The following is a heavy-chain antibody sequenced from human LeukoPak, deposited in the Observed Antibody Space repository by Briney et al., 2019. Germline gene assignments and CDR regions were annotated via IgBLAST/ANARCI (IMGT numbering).Heavy chain of an antibody. V-gene: IGHV3-21*01. CDR2: ISSSSSYI. Sequence: GGSLRLSCAASGFTFSSYSMNWVRQAPGKGLEWVSSISSSSSYIYYADSVKGRFTISRDNAKNSLYLQMNSLRAEDTAVYYCARDSHGDYDVFAEYLQHWGQGTLVTVSS. CDR3: ARDSHGDYDVFAEYLQH. J-gene: IGHJ1*01. D-gene: IGHD4-17*01. CDR1: GFTFSSYS.